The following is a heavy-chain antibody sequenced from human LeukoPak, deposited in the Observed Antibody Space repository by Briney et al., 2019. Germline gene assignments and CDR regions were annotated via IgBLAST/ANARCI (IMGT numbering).Heavy chain of an antibody. CDR1: GFTPNNYW. V-gene: IGHV3-7*04. CDR2: INRDGSEI. D-gene: IGHD3-10*01. J-gene: IGHJ4*02. Sequence: GGSLRLSCTASGFTPNNYWTSWVRQAPGKGLEWVANINRDGSEIYYVDSVKGRFTLSRDNAKNSLYLQMNSLRAEDTAVYYCARPSYNSGSYYDYWGQGTLVTVSS. CDR3: ARPSYNSGSYYDY.